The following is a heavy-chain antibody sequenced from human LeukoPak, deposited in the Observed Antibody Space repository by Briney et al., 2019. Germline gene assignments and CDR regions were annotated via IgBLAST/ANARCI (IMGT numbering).Heavy chain of an antibody. Sequence: ASVKVSCKASGYIFSSYYMHWVRQAPGQGLEWMGIINPSGGSSSYAQKFQGRVTMTRDTSSSTVYMELSSLRSEDTAVYYCAREGSGYNYAENWGQGTLVTVS. CDR3: AREGSGYNYAEN. CDR2: INPSGGSS. V-gene: IGHV1-46*01. J-gene: IGHJ4*02. CDR1: GYIFSSYY. D-gene: IGHD5-18*01.